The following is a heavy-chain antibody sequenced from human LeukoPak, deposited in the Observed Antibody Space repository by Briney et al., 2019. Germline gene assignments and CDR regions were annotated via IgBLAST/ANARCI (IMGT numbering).Heavy chain of an antibody. V-gene: IGHV3-53*01. CDR1: GFTVSSNY. Sequence: PGGSLRLSCAASGFTVSSNYMSWVRQAPGKGLEWVSVIYSGGSTYYADSVKGRFTISRDNSKNTLYLQMNSLRAEDTAVYYCAAPPPSYDSSGYYFSEHWGQGTLVTVSS. CDR3: AAPPPSYDSSGYYFSEH. J-gene: IGHJ1*01. CDR2: IYSGGST. D-gene: IGHD3-22*01.